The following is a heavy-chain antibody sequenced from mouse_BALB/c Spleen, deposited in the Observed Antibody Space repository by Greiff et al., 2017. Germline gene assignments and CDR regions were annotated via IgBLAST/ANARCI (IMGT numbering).Heavy chain of an antibody. D-gene: IGHD3-1*01. Sequence: VQRVESGPGLVAPSQSLSITCTVSGFSLTSYGVHWVRQPPGKGLEWLGVIWAGGSTNYNSALMSRLSISKDNSKSQVFLKMNSLQTDDTAMYYCARKQLGLRGFAYWGQGTLVTVSA. J-gene: IGHJ3*01. CDR3: ARKQLGLRGFAY. CDR2: IWAGGST. V-gene: IGHV2-9*02. CDR1: GFSLTSYG.